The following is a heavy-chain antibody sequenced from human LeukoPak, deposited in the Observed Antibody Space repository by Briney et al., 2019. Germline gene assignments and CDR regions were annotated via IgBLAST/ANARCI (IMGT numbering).Heavy chain of an antibody. CDR3: ARALRQPDFFDY. D-gene: IGHD1-1*01. CDR2: IYSSGSV. V-gene: IGHV4-39*06. CDR1: GGSISSSSYY. Sequence: PSETLSHTCTVSGGSISSSSYYWGWIRQPPGKGLEWIGSIYSSGSVYYNPSLKSRVTILVDTSKNQFALMLRSVTAADTAVYYCARALRQPDFFDYWGRGTLATVSS. J-gene: IGHJ4*02.